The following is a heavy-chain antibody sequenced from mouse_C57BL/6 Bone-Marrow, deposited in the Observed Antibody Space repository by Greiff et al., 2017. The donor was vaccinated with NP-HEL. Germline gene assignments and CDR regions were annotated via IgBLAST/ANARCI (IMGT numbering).Heavy chain of an antibody. J-gene: IGHJ4*01. CDR1: GFSLTSYG. V-gene: IGHV2-2*01. Sequence: QVQLKESGPGLVQPSQSLSITCTVSGFSLTSYGVHWVRQSPGKGLEWLGVIWSGGSTDYNAAFISRLSISKDNSKSQVFFKMNSLQADDTAIYYCARPPSFITTVVAKGDYYAMDYWGQGTSVTVSS. D-gene: IGHD1-1*01. CDR3: ARPPSFITTVVAKGDYYAMDY. CDR2: IWSGGST.